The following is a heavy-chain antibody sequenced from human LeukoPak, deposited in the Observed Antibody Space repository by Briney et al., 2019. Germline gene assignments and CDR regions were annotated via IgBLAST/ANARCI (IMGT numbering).Heavy chain of an antibody. V-gene: IGHV4-31*03. J-gene: IGHJ6*02. D-gene: IGHD3-10*01. CDR2: IYYTGSV. CDR1: GASISTGGFY. Sequence: SETLSLTCTISGASISTGGFYWTWIRQPPGEGLEWIGYIYYTGSVDYNASLKSRLTISLDTSKNRFSLKLNSVTAADTAVYYCARDHSYYFGSQTSTLDVWGQGTAVTVSS. CDR3: ARDHSYYFGSQTSTLDV.